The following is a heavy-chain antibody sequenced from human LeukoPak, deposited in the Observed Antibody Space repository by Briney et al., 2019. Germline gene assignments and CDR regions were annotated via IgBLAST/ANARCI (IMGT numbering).Heavy chain of an antibody. CDR2: ISAYNSNT. CDR1: GYTFTSYG. V-gene: IGHV1-18*01. Sequence: ASVKVSCKASGYTFTSYGISWVRQAPGQGLEWMGWISAYNSNTNYAQKLQGRVTMTTDTSTSTAYMELRSLRSDDTAVYYCARDPMRGYSYGYYYYYYMDVWGKGTTVTVSS. J-gene: IGHJ6*03. D-gene: IGHD5-18*01. CDR3: ARDPMRGYSYGYYYYYYMDV.